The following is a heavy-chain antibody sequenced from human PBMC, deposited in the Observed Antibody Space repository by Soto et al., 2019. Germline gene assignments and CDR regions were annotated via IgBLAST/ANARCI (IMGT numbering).Heavy chain of an antibody. CDR1: GDSITSGGYY. CDR3: ARDYYGAGSQYYYYGMEV. Sequence: LRLSCTASGDSITSGGYYWSWLRQPPGKGLEWIGYIYHSGGASYNPSLRGRAVISIDTSKNQFSLRLNAVTAADTATYYCARDYYGAGSQYYYYGMEVWGQGTTVTVSS. J-gene: IGHJ6*02. D-gene: IGHD3-10*01. V-gene: IGHV4-31*03. CDR2: IYHSGGA.